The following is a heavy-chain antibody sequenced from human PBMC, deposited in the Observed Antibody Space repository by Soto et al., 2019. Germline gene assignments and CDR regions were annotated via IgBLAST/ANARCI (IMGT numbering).Heavy chain of an antibody. V-gene: IGHV3-30*18. D-gene: IGHD3-10*01. Sequence: PGGSLRLSCAASGFTFSSYGMHWVRQAPGKGLEWVAVISYDGSNKYYADSVKGRFTISRDNSKNTLYLQMNSLRAEDTAVYYCAKDRGTAGYFDYWGQGTLVTVS. CDR3: AKDRGTAGYFDY. CDR2: ISYDGSNK. J-gene: IGHJ4*02. CDR1: GFTFSSYG.